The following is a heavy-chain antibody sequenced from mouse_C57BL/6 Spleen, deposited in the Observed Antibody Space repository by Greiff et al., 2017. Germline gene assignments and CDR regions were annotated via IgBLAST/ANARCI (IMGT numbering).Heavy chain of an antibody. Sequence: QVQLKESGAELVRPGASVKLSCKASGYTFTDYYINWVKQRPGQGLEWIARIYPGSGNTYYNEKFKGKATLTAEKSSSTAYMQLSSLTSEDSAVYFCARALSSGTRGYYAMDYWGQGTSVTVSS. CDR2: IYPGSGNT. V-gene: IGHV1-76*01. D-gene: IGHD3-1*01. CDR3: ARALSSGTRGYYAMDY. J-gene: IGHJ4*01. CDR1: GYTFTDYY.